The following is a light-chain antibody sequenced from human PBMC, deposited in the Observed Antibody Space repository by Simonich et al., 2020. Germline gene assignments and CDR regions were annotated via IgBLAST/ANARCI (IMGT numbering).Light chain of an antibody. Sequence: QSALTQPASVSGSPGQSITISCTGTSSDVGGYNYVSCYQQPPGKAPKFMIYDVSKRPSGVSNRFSCSKSGNKASLTISGRQAEDEADYYCSSYTSSSTFVVFGGGTKLTVL. CDR2: DVS. V-gene: IGLV2-14*01. CDR1: SSDVGGYNY. CDR3: SSYTSSSTFVV. J-gene: IGLJ2*01.